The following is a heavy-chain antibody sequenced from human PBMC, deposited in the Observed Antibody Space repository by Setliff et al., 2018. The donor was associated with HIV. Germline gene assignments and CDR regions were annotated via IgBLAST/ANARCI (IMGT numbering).Heavy chain of an antibody. J-gene: IGHJ4*02. D-gene: IGHD2-2*01. Sequence: PSETLSLTCTVSGDSISRRIYYWGWICQPPGKGLEWIGNFYYSGSSHYNPSLKSRVTISVDTSKNQFSLKLISVSAADTAVYYCAKLLPAADMAREIDSWGQGTLVTVS. V-gene: IGHV4-39*01. CDR3: AKLLPAADMAREIDS. CDR2: FYYSGSS. CDR1: GDSISRRIYY.